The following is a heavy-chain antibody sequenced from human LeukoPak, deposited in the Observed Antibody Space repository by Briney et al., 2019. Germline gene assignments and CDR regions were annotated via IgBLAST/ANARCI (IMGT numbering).Heavy chain of an antibody. D-gene: IGHD3-22*01. CDR3: AKETLSYYYDSSGYLSSLGY. Sequence: PGGSLRLSCAASGFTFSSYGMHWVRQAPGKGLEWVAVISYDGSNKYYADSVKGRFTISRDNSKNTLYLRMNSLRAEDTAVYYCAKETLSYYYDSSGYLSSLGYWGQGTLVTVSS. J-gene: IGHJ4*02. CDR1: GFTFSSYG. CDR2: ISYDGSNK. V-gene: IGHV3-30*18.